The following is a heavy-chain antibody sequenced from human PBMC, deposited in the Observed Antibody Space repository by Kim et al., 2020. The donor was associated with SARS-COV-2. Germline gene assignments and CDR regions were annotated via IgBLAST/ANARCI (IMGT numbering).Heavy chain of an antibody. D-gene: IGHD1-26*01. CDR3: ARDVEYSGSSADY. CDR1: GFTVSSNY. V-gene: IGHV3-53*01. CDR2: IYSGGST. J-gene: IGHJ4*02. Sequence: GGSLRLSCAASGFTVSSNYMSWVRQAPGKGLEWVSVIYSGGSTYYADSVKGRFTISRDNSKNTLYLQMNSLRAEDTAVYYCARDVEYSGSSADYWGQGTLVTVSS.